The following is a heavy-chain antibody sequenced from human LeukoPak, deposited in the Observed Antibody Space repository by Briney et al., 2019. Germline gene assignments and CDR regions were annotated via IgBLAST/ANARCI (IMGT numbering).Heavy chain of an antibody. J-gene: IGHJ4*02. CDR2: ISYDGNNQ. D-gene: IGHD4-17*01. CDR3: AREPVTGSVY. V-gene: IGHV3-30*03. CDR1: GFTFSNYA. Sequence: PGGSLRLSCAASGFTFSNYAMHWVRQAPGKGLEWVAVISYDGNNQYYADSVKGRFTISRDNAKNSLYLQMNSLRAEDTAVYYCAREPVTGSVYWGQGTLVTVSS.